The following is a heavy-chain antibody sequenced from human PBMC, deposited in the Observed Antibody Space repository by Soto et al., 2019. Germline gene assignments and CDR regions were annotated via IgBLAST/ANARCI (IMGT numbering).Heavy chain of an antibody. CDR1: GFTFSNYA. CDR3: PKFFAETGGGGGWPWSFHY. CDR2: ISGSGGTT. D-gene: IGHD3-16*01. Sequence: EVQLLESGGDLVQPGGSLRLSCAASGFTFSNYAMSWVRQAPGKGLEWVSAISGSGGTTYYASSVKGRFTISRDNSKNTLFLQLHSLCAEETAEYSCPKFFAETGGGGGWPWSFHYWGQGTLVTVSS. V-gene: IGHV3-23*01. J-gene: IGHJ4*02.